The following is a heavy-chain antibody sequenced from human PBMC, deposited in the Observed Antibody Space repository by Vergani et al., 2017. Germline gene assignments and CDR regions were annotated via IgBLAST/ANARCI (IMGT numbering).Heavy chain of an antibody. CDR3: ARGGWLVPDV. J-gene: IGHJ4*02. Sequence: QVQLHESAPGLVKPSETLSLTCTVSGDSISPYFWTWIRQPPGQGLEWIGYISYSGDTNCAPALKSRVSISLDTSKNQFSLQVNSVTPSDTAVYYCARGGWLVPDVWGQGTLVTVSS. V-gene: IGHV4-59*01. D-gene: IGHD2-21*02. CDR1: GDSISPYF. CDR2: ISYSGDT.